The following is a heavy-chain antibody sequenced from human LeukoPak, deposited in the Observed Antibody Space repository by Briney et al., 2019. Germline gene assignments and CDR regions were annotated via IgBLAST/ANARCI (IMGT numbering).Heavy chain of an antibody. V-gene: IGHV1-18*01. CDR1: GYIFTCYD. J-gene: IGHJ4*02. D-gene: IGHD6-19*01. CDR3: ARGNGSGCLDY. CDR2: ISAYNGNT. Sequence: SVPVFCQASGYIFTCYDISGLGQPGGQELDWMGWISAYNGNTNYAQKLQGRVTMTTDTSTSTAYMELRSLRSDDTAVYYCARGNGSGCLDYWGQGTLVTVSS.